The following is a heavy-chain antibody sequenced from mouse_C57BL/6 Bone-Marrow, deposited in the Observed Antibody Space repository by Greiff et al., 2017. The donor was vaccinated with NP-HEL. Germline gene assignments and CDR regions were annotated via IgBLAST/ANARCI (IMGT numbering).Heavy chain of an antibody. D-gene: IGHD1-1*01. V-gene: IGHV1-15*01. J-gene: IGHJ2*01. CDR1: GYTFTDYE. CDR2: IDPETGGT. CDR3: TSPNYYGSSPDY. Sequence: QVQLQQSGAELVRPGASVTLSCKASGYTFTDYEMHWVKQTPVHGLAWIGAIDPETGGTAYNQKFKGKAILTADKSSSTAYMELRSLTSEDSAVYYCTSPNYYGSSPDYWGQGTTLTVSS.